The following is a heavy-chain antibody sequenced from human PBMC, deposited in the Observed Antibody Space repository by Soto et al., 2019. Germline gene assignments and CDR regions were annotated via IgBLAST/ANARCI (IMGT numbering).Heavy chain of an antibody. V-gene: IGHV4-31*03. CDR2: IYYSGGT. CDR3: AIDPIRQRSSTNCYSYHYHGMDV. Sequence: PSETLSLTCTVSGGSINNGGYYWSWIHQHPGKGLEWIGYIYYSGGTSYSPSLKSRVTISVDTSKNQFSLKLSSVTAADTAVYYCAIDPIRQRSSTNCYSYHYHGMDVWGPGTTVTVSS. J-gene: IGHJ6*02. D-gene: IGHD2-2*01. CDR1: GGSINNGGYY.